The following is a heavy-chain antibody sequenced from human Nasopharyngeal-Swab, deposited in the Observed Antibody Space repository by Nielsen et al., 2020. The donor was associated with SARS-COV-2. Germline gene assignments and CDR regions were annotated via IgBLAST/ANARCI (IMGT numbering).Heavy chain of an antibody. Sequence: GESLKISCAGSGYTFSSYWMHWVRQVPGKGLVWVSRINEDGSIRDYADSVKGRFTISRDNGKNTLYLQMTSLRGEDTGVYYCARDIGGKYGYWGQGNLVTVSS. CDR2: INEDGSIR. J-gene: IGHJ4*02. CDR3: ARDIGGKYGY. V-gene: IGHV3-74*01. CDR1: GYTFSSYW. D-gene: IGHD4-23*01.